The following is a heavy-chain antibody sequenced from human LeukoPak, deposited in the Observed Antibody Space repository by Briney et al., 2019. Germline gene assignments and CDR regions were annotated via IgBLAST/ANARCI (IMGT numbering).Heavy chain of an antibody. CDR2: INPHSGGT. CDR1: GYTFTDYY. Sequence: ASVKVSCKASGYTFTDYYIHWVRQAPGQGLEWMGWINPHSGGTSYAQKFQGRVTMTRDTSTSTAHMELSRLRSDDTAVHYCARAAAATMANYFDYWGQGTLVTVSS. V-gene: IGHV1-2*02. CDR3: ARAAAATMANYFDY. J-gene: IGHJ4*02. D-gene: IGHD6-13*01.